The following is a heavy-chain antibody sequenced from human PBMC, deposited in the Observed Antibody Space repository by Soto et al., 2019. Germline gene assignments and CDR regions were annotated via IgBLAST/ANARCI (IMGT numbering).Heavy chain of an antibody. J-gene: IGHJ2*01. D-gene: IGHD1-26*01. V-gene: IGHV1-2*04. CDR3: ARGGSLYWYFDL. Sequence: SVKVSCTASGYSFTGYYMHWVRQAPGQGLEWMGWINPNSGGTNYAQKFQGWVTMTRDTSISTAYMELSRLRSDDTAVYYCARGGSLYWYFDLWGRGTLVTVSS. CDR2: INPNSGGT. CDR1: GYSFTGYY.